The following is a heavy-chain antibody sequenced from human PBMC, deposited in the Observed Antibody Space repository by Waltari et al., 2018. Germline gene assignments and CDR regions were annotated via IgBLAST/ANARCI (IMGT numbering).Heavy chain of an antibody. CDR1: GGSFSGYY. CDR3: AREGPEGSSWYRGRNWFDP. V-gene: IGHV4-34*01. D-gene: IGHD6-13*01. J-gene: IGHJ5*02. CDR2: INHSGST. Sequence: QVQLQQWGAGLLKPSETLSLTCAVYGGSFSGYYWSWIRQPPGKGLEWIGEINHSGSTNYNPSLKSRVTISVDTSKNQFSLKLSSVTAADTAVYYCAREGPEGSSWYRGRNWFDPWGQGTLVTVSS.